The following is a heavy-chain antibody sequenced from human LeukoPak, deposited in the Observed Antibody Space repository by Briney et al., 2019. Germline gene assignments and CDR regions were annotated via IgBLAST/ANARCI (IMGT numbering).Heavy chain of an antibody. J-gene: IGHJ4*02. V-gene: IGHV3-30*14. CDR2: ISYDGSNK. Sequence: PGGSLRLSCAASGFTFSSYAMHWVRQAPGKGLEWVAVISYDGSNKYYADSVKGRFTISRDNSKNTLYLQMNSLRAEDTAVYYCARDGYGDLGYSGDYPTSGYWGQGTLVTVSS. D-gene: IGHD2-15*01. CDR1: GFTFSSYA. CDR3: ARDGYGDLGYSGDYPTSGY.